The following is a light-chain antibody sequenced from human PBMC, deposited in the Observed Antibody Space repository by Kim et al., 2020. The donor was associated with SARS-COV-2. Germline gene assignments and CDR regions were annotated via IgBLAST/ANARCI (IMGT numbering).Light chain of an antibody. CDR3: AAWDDSLNGWV. Sequence: ELTQPPSASGTPGQRVTISCSGSSSNIGSNTVNWYQQFPGTAPKLLIYSNNQRPSGVPDRFSGSKSGTSASLAISGLQSEDEADYYCAAWDDSLNGWVFGGGTKVTVL. V-gene: IGLV1-44*01. CDR1: SSNIGSNT. CDR2: SNN. J-gene: IGLJ3*02.